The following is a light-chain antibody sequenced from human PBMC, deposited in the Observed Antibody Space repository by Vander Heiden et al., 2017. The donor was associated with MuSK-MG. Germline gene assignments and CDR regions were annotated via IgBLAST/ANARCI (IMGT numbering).Light chain of an antibody. CDR2: DAS. V-gene: IGKV3-11*01. CDR1: QSVSTF. Sequence: ELVLTQSPATLSLSPGDRATLTCRASQSVSTFVAWYQHKPGQAPSLLMYDASKRATGIPARFSGSGSGTDFTLTISSLEPEDFAVYYCQQRSAWLYSFGQGTKLEIK. CDR3: QQRSAWLYS. J-gene: IGKJ2*03.